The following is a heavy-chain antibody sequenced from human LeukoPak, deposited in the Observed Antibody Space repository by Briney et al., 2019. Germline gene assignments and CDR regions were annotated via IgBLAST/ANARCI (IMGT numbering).Heavy chain of an antibody. V-gene: IGHV5-51*01. J-gene: IGHJ4*02. CDR2: IYPGDSDI. CDR3: ARRDYGGKHFDY. Sequence: GESLKISCKGSGYSFTSYWIAWVRQMPGKGLEWMGIIYPGDSDITYSPSFQGQVTISADKSINTAYLQWSSLKASDTAMYCCARRDYGGKHFDYWGQGTLVTVSS. D-gene: IGHD4-23*01. CDR1: GYSFTSYW.